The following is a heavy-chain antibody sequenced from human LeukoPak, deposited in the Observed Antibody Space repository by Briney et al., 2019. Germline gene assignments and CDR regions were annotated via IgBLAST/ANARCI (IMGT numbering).Heavy chain of an antibody. D-gene: IGHD6-13*01. CDR2: ISDDGRHK. J-gene: IGHJ4*02. V-gene: IGHV3-30*18. CDR1: GFAFNNYG. CDR3: AKDRETTASGTFDY. Sequence: GGSLRLSCAASGFAFNNYGIHYVRQAPGKELEWVAVISDDGRHKNYADSVKGRFTISRDNSNNTLYLQMNSLRVEDTGVYYCAKDRETTASGTFDYWGQGTLVTVSS.